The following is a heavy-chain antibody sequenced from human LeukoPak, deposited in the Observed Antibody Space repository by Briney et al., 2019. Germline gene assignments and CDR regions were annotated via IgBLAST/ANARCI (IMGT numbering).Heavy chain of an antibody. D-gene: IGHD3-10*01. J-gene: IGHJ4*02. V-gene: IGHV3-48*01. CDR2: ISSSSSTI. Sequence: GGSLRLSCAASGFTFSSYSMNWVRQAPGKGLEWVSYISSSSSTIYYADSVKGRFTISRDNAKNSLYLQMSSLRAEDTAVYYCASGNYYGSGSYSSFDYWGQGTLVTVSS. CDR3: ASGNYYGSGSYSSFDY. CDR1: GFTFSSYS.